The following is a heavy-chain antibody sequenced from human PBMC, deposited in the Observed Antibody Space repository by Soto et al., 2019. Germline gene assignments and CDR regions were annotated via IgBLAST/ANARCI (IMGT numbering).Heavy chain of an antibody. J-gene: IGHJ4*02. CDR2: FDPEDGET. Sequence: ASVKVSCKVSGYTLTELSMHWVRQAPGKGLEWMGGFDPEDGETIYAQKFQGRVTMTEDTSTDTAYMELSSLRSEDTAVYYCATGERIAAADPFDYWGQGTLVTVSS. CDR1: GYTLTELS. V-gene: IGHV1-24*01. CDR3: ATGERIAAADPFDY. D-gene: IGHD6-13*01.